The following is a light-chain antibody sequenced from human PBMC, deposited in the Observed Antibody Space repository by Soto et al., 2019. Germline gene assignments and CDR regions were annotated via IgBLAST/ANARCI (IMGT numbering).Light chain of an antibody. J-gene: IGLJ2*01. CDR2: DVT. CDR3: GSYTISSTLMI. CDR1: PSDIGAYNY. Sequence: QSALTQPASVSGSPGQSITISCSGTPSDIGAYNYVSWYQHLPGKAPKVIIYDVTNRPSGVSSRFSGSKSGTTASLTISGLQVEDEANYYCGSYTISSTLMIFGGGTKVTVL. V-gene: IGLV2-14*03.